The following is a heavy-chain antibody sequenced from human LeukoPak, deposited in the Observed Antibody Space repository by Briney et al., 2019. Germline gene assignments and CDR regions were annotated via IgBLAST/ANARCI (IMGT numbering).Heavy chain of an antibody. CDR3: AKDLGYCSSTSCYTGFDY. J-gene: IGHJ4*02. V-gene: IGHV3-9*01. Sequence: GRSLRLSCAASGFTFEDYAMHWVRHAPGKGLEGVSGISWNSGSIGYADSVKGRFTISRDNAKNSLYLQMNSLRAEDTALYYCAKDLGYCSSTSCYTGFDYWGQGTLVTVSS. D-gene: IGHD2-2*02. CDR1: GFTFEDYA. CDR2: ISWNSGSI.